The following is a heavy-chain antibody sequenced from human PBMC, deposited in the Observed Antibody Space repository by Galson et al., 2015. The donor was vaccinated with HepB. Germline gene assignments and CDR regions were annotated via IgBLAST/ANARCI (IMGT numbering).Heavy chain of an antibody. J-gene: IGHJ4*02. D-gene: IGHD4-11*01. CDR2: ISGSGRHT. Sequence: SLRLSCAASGFTFSSHAMSWVRQAPGKGLDWVSGISGSGRHTYYVDSVKGRFTISRDNSRNTLYLQMNSLRAEDTAVYYCAKNVDYSKWRLLFDYWGQGTLVTVSS. V-gene: IGHV3-23*01. CDR3: AKNVDYSKWRLLFDY. CDR1: GFTFSSHA.